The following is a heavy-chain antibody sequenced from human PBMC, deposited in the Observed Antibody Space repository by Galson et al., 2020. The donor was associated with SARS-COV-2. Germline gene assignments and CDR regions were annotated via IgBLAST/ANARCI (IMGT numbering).Heavy chain of an antibody. CDR2: INHRGST. D-gene: IGHD2-15*01. Sequence: SQTLSLTCAVYGGSFRNYYWTWIRQSPEKGLEWLGEINHRGSTNYNPSLKSRVAMSVDASKNQFSLSLSSVTAADTAVYYCARGAEERRIIVVVPDYYSDRDVWGSGTTVTVSS. CDR3: ARGAEERRIIVVVPDYYSDRDV. V-gene: IGHV4-34*01. J-gene: IGHJ6*03. CDR1: GGSFRNYY.